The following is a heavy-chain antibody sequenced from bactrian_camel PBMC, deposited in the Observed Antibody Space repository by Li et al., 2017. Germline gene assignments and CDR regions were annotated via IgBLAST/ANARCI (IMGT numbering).Heavy chain of an antibody. Sequence: HVQLVESGGGSVQAGGSLSLSCATSGWSMGTTCMGWFRQAPGKEREGVASINDDGVPLYADSVKGRFTIVRDVAKNSLYLQMDKLEPEDTAMYYCAAARTSSEGAWQRLYLGYRGQGTQVTVS. V-gene: IGHV3S53*01. D-gene: IGHD4*01. CDR2: INDDGVP. CDR1: GWSMGTTC. J-gene: IGHJ6*01. CDR3: AAARTSSEGAWQRLYLGY.